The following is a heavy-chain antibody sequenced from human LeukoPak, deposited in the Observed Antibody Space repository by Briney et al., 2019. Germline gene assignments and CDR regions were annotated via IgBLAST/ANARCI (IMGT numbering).Heavy chain of an antibody. CDR3: ARVYDVLTGGFDY. CDR2: ISSSSISI. CDR1: GFTFRRYD. V-gene: IGHV3-21*01. Sequence: PGGSLRLSCAASGFTFRRYDMNWVRQAPGKGLEWDSSISSSSISIYYADSLKGRFTISRDNARNSLYLQMNNLRAEDTAVYYCARVYDVLTGGFDYWGQGALVTVSS. D-gene: IGHD3-9*01. J-gene: IGHJ4*02.